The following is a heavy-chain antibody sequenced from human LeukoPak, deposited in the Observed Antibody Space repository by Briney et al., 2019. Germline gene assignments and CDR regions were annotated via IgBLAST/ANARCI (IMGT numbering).Heavy chain of an antibody. D-gene: IGHD6-19*01. CDR3: ARAGSSGWWGIDY. Sequence: SETLPLTCTVSGGSISSYYWSWIRQPPGKGLEWIGYIYYSGSTNYNPSLKSRVTISVDTSKNQFSLKLSSVTAADTAVYYCARAGSSGWWGIDYWGQGTLVTVSS. V-gene: IGHV4-59*01. J-gene: IGHJ4*02. CDR1: GGSISSYY. CDR2: IYYSGST.